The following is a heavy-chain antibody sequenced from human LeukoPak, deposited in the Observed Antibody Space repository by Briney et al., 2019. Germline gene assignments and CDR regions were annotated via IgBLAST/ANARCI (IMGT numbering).Heavy chain of an antibody. D-gene: IGHD6-13*01. Sequence: PGRSLRLSCAASGFTFSSYGMHWVRQAPGKGLEWVAVIWYDGSNKYYADSVKGRFTISRDNSKNTLYLQMNSLSAEDTAVYYCARSTLQQPPRYWGQGTLVTVSS. J-gene: IGHJ4*02. CDR2: IWYDGSNK. CDR1: GFTFSSYG. CDR3: ARSTLQQPPRY. V-gene: IGHV3-33*01.